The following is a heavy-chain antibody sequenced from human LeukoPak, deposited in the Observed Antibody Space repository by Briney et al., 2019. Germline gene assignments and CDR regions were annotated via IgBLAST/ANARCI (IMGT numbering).Heavy chain of an antibody. J-gene: IGHJ3*02. CDR2: ISGSGGST. CDR1: GFTFSSYG. D-gene: IGHD3-16*01. CDR3: VRDYRWGSFDI. Sequence: GGSLRLSCAASGFTFSSYGMSWVRQAPGKGLEWVSAISGSGGSTYYADCVKGRFTISRDNSKNTLYLQMNSLRAEDTAVYHCVRDYRWGSFDIWGQGTMVTVSS. V-gene: IGHV3-23*01.